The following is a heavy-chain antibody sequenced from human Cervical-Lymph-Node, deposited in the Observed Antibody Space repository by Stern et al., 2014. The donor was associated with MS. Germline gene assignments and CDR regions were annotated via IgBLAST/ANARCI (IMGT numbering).Heavy chain of an antibody. V-gene: IGHV6-1*01. J-gene: IGHJ3*02. CDR1: GDSVSSNSAT. CDR3: ARDVSSSPDAFDI. CDR2: TYHRSRWYY. D-gene: IGHD6-6*01. Sequence: SGPGLVKPSQPLSLTCAISGDSVSSNSATWSWIRQSPSRGLEWLGRTYHRSRWYYDYAISVKSRVTISPDTSKNQFSLRLNSVTPEDTAVYYCARDVSSSPDAFDIWGQGTMVIVSS.